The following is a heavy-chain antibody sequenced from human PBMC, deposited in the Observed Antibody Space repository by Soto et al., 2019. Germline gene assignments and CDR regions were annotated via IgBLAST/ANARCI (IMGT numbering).Heavy chain of an antibody. V-gene: IGHV3-23*01. CDR2: ISGSGGST. CDR1: GFTFSSYA. J-gene: IGHJ5*02. CDR3: VKDKSLTIFGVVMGPSWFDP. D-gene: IGHD3-3*01. Sequence: GGSLRLSCAASGFTFSSYAMSWVRQAPGKGLEWVSAISGSGGSTYYADSVKGRFTISRDNSKNTLYLQMNSLRAEDTAVYYCVKDKSLTIFGVVMGPSWFDPWGQGTLVTVS.